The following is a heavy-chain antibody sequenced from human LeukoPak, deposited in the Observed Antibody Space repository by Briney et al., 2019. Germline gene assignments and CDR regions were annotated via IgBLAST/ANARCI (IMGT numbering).Heavy chain of an antibody. CDR1: GFTFSSYG. D-gene: IGHD3-3*01. V-gene: IGHV3-30*18. CDR3: AKDQYYDFWSGYRDFDY. Sequence: GGSLRLSCAASGFTFSSYGMHWVRQAPGKGLEWVAVISYDGSNKYYADSVKGRFTISRDNSKNTLYLQMNSLRAEDTAVYYCAKDQYYDFWSGYRDFDYWGQGTLVTVSS. J-gene: IGHJ4*02. CDR2: ISYDGSNK.